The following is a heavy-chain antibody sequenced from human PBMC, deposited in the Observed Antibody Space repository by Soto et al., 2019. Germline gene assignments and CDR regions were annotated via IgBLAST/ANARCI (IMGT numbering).Heavy chain of an antibody. J-gene: IGHJ5*02. CDR2: ITHGGST. D-gene: IGHD2-2*02. CDR3: ARDRSRYCSSTSCYRAWFDP. CDR1: SGSFSGYY. V-gene: IGHV4-34*01. Sequence: SETLSLTCAVYSGSFSGYYYSWIRQSPGKGLEWIGEITHGGSTTYSPSLKSRVTISVDKSKNQFSLKLSSVTAADTAVYYCARDRSRYCSSTSCYRAWFDPWGQGTLVTVSS.